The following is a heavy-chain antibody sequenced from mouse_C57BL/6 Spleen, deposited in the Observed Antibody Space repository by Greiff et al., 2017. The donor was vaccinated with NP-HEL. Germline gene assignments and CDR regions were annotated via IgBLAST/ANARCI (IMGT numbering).Heavy chain of an antibody. CDR1: GFTFSDYY. Sequence: EVKLVESEGGLVQPGRSMKLSCTASGFTFSDYYMAWVRQVPEKGLEWVANINYDGSSTYYLDSLKSRFIISRDNAKNSLYLQMSSLKSEDTATYYCAREGGHYWYFDVWGTGTTVTVSS. CDR2: INYDGSST. J-gene: IGHJ1*03. V-gene: IGHV5-16*01. CDR3: AREGGHYWYFDV.